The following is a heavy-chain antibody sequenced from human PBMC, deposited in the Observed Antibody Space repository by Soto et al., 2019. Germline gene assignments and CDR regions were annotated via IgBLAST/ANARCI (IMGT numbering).Heavy chain of an antibody. V-gene: IGHV1-2*02. D-gene: IGHD1-26*01. CDR3: ARIKWGLNYYNGMDV. J-gene: IGHJ6*02. CDR2: INPITAAT. Sequence: QVQLVQSGAEVKKSGASVKVSCKPSGYSFSDYFIQWVRQAPGQGLEWVAWINPITAATNYAKKFQGRVSLTWDTSSTTAYMELTRLRPDDAAVYYCARIKWGLNYYNGMDVWGQGTTVIVSS. CDR1: GYSFSDYF.